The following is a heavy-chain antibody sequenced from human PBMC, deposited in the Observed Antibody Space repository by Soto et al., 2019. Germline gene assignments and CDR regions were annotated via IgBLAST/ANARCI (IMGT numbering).Heavy chain of an antibody. J-gene: IGHJ6*02. V-gene: IGHV1-8*01. CDR2: MNPNSGNT. Sequence: VPVKVSCKASGYTITRYHVDWGRQATGQGLEWMGCMNPNSGNTGYAQKFQGRVTMTRNTSISTAYMELSSLRSEDPAVYYCASTLLGIDYSSAYYCSGMDVWGQGTTVTVSS. D-gene: IGHD2-21*01. CDR1: GYTITRYH. CDR3: ASTLLGIDYSSAYYCSGMDV.